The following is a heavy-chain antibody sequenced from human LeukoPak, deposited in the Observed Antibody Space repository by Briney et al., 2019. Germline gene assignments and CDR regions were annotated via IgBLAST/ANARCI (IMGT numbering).Heavy chain of an antibody. CDR3: ARPTVVVVPAAPQYDAFDI. D-gene: IGHD2-2*01. V-gene: IGHV4-38-2*02. Sequence: SETLSLTCTVSGYSISSGYYWGWIRQPPGKGLEWIGSIYHSGSTYYNPSLKSRVTISVDTSKNQFSLKLSSVTAADTAVYYCARPTVVVVPAAPQYDAFDIWGQGTMVTVSS. J-gene: IGHJ3*02. CDR1: GYSISSGYY. CDR2: IYHSGST.